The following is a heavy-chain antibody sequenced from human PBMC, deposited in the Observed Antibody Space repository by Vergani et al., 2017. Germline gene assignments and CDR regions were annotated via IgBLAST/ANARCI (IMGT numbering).Heavy chain of an antibody. D-gene: IGHD3-10*01. J-gene: IGHJ5*02. CDR1: GYTFTSYD. V-gene: IGHV1-8*01. CDR3: ARGFSVHGEGTFDP. CDR2: MNPNSGNT. Sequence: QVQLVQSGSELKKPGASVKVSCKASGYTFTSYDINWVRQATGQGLEWMGWMNPNSGNTGYAQKFQGRVTMTRNTSISTAYMELSSLRSEDTAVYYCARGFSVHGEGTFDPWGQGTLVTVSS.